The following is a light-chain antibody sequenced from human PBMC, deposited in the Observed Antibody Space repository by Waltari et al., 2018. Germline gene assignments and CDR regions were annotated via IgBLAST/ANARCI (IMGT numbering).Light chain of an antibody. V-gene: IGKV4-1*01. J-gene: IGKJ1*01. CDR3: QQYYSTPAWT. Sequence: DIVMTQSPDSLAVSLGERDTINCKSSQSVLYSSNNKNYLARYQQKPGQPPKLLIYWASTRESGVPDRFSGSGSGTEFTLTISSLRAEDVAVYYGQQYYSTPAWTFGQGTKVEIK. CDR2: WAS. CDR1: QSVLYSSNNKNY.